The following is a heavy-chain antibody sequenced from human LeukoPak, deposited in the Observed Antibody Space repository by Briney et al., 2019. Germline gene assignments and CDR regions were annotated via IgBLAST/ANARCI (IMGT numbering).Heavy chain of an antibody. CDR3: ARGEWLQFSY. J-gene: IGHJ4*02. V-gene: IGHV4-59*01. CDR1: GGSISSYY. CDR2: IYYSGST. D-gene: IGHD5-24*01. Sequence: PSETLSLTCTASGGSISSYYWSWIRQPPGKGLEWIGYIYYSGSTNYNPSLKSRVTISVDTSKNQFSLKLSSVTAADTAVYYCARGEWLQFSYWGQGTLVTVSS.